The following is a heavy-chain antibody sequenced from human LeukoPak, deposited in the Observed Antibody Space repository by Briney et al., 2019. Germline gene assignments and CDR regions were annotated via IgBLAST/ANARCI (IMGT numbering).Heavy chain of an antibody. CDR1: GGSFSGYY. CDR3: ARGRRYCSSTSCYGGYYYYYYGMDV. D-gene: IGHD2-2*01. CDR2: INHSGGT. J-gene: IGHJ6*02. V-gene: IGHV4-34*01. Sequence: SETLSLTCAVYGGSFSGYYWSWIRQPPGKGLEWIGEINHSGGTNYNPSLKSRVTISVDTSKNQCSLKLSSVTAADTAVYYCARGRRYCSSTSCYGGYYYYYYGMDVWGQGTTVTVSS.